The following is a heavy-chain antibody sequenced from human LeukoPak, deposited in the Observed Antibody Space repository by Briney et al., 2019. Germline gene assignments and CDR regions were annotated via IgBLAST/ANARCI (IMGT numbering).Heavy chain of an antibody. Sequence: GGSLRLSCAASGFTFSSSAMSWVRQAPGKGLEGVSNSSGSGSGGSTYYADSVKGRFTISRDNSKNTLHLQMNSLRAEDTAVYYCAKSGYNRFDYWGQGTLVSVSS. D-gene: IGHD5-24*01. CDR2: SSGSGSGGST. V-gene: IGHV3-23*01. CDR1: GFTFSSSA. J-gene: IGHJ4*02. CDR3: AKSGYNRFDY.